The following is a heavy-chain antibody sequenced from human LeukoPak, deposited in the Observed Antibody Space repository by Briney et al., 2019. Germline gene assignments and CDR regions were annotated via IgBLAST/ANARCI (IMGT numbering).Heavy chain of an antibody. V-gene: IGHV3-23*01. D-gene: IGHD1-26*01. CDR3: ARAIVGATFDY. J-gene: IGHJ4*02. CDR2: ISGSGDST. Sequence: GGSLRLSCAASGFTFSRFAMSWVRQAPGKGLEWVSGISGSGDSTYYADSVKGRFTISRDNSKNTLYLQMNSLRAEDTAVYYCARAIVGATFDYWGQGTLVTVSS. CDR1: GFTFSRFA.